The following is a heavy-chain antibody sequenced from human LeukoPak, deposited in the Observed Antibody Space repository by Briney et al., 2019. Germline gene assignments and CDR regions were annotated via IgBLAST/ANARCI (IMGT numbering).Heavy chain of an antibody. V-gene: IGHV3-7*01. CDR3: ARAGDFWSGYYKFDY. CDR2: IKQDGSEN. Sequence: GGSLRLSRAASGFTFSSYWMSWVRQAPGKGLEWVANIKQDGSENYYVDSVKGRFTISRDNAKNSLYLQMNSLRAEDTAVYYCARAGDFWSGYYKFDYWGQGTLVTVSS. D-gene: IGHD3-3*01. J-gene: IGHJ4*02. CDR1: GFTFSSYW.